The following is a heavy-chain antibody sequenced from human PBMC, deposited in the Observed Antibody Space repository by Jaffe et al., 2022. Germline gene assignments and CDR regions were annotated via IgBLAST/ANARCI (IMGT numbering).Heavy chain of an antibody. V-gene: IGHV3-21*01. CDR1: GFTFSSYS. CDR3: ARDSPLGLGTYYMDV. CDR2: ISSSSSYI. Sequence: EVQLVESGGGLVKPGGSLRLSCAASGFTFSSYSMNWVRQAPGKGLEWVSSISSSSSYIYYADSVKGRFTISRDNAKNSLYLQMNSLRAEDTAVYYCARDSPLGLGTYYMDVWGKGTTVTVSS. D-gene: IGHD7-27*01. J-gene: IGHJ6*03.